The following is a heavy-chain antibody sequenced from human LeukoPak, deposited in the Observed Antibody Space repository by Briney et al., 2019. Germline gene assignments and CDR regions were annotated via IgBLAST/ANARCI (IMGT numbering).Heavy chain of an antibody. V-gene: IGHV4-59*10. CDR2: IYTSGST. J-gene: IGHJ6*02. CDR1: GGSFSGYY. Sequence: SSETLSLTCAVYGGSFSGYYWSWIRQPAGKGLEWIGRIYTSGSTNYNPSLKSRVTMSVDTSKNQFSLKLSSVTAADTAVYYCARAKDYYYYYGMDVWGQGTTVTVSS. CDR3: ARAKDYYYYYGMDV.